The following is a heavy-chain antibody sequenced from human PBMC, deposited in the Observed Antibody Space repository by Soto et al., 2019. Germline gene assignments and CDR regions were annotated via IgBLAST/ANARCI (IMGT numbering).Heavy chain of an antibody. CDR1: GGSFSGYY. Sequence: SETLSLTCAVYGGSFSGYYWSWIRQPPGKGLEWIGEINHSGSTNYNPSLKSRVTISVDTSKNQFSLKLSSVTAADTAVYYCARGGIVATIRDYYYKDVWGKGTTVTVSS. CDR2: INHSGST. CDR3: ARGGIVATIRDYYYKDV. V-gene: IGHV4-34*01. D-gene: IGHD5-12*01. J-gene: IGHJ6*03.